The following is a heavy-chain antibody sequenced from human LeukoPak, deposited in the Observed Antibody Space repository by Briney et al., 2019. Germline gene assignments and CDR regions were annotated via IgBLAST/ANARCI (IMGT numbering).Heavy chain of an antibody. Sequence: PGGSLRLSCAASGFIFTNYFMSWVRQAPGKGLEWVASIKHDGSEKYYVDSVRGRFTISRDNTMNSLYLQMSSLRAEDTVVYYCATDRGWRTSGYYLYYFEYWGQGTLVTYSS. CDR2: IKHDGSEK. V-gene: IGHV3-7*01. CDR3: ATDRGWRTSGYYLYYFEY. D-gene: IGHD3-3*01. CDR1: GFIFTNYF. J-gene: IGHJ4*02.